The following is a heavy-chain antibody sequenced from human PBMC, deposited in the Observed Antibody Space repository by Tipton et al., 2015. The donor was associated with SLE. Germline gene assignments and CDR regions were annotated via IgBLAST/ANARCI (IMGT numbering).Heavy chain of an antibody. J-gene: IGHJ5*02. CDR3: AKIPPRGIVVGDWFDP. CDR2: LYSGGSA. CDR1: GFTLRDYA. V-gene: IGHV3-23*03. Sequence: GSLRLSCAASGFTLRDYAVTWVRQAPGRGLEWVSVLYSGGSAYYADSVKGRFTISRDNSKNTLYVQMNSLRAEDTAVYYCAKIPPRGIVVGDWFDPCGHGTLVSVSS. D-gene: IGHD6-19*01.